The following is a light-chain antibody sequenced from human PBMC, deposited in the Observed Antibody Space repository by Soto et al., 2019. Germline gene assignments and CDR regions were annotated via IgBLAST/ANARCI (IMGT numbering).Light chain of an antibody. CDR2: GAS. CDR3: QQYYNWPPWT. CDR1: QIVSSN. Sequence: ILLTQSPATLSVSPGERSTLSCRAIQIVSSNLAWYQQKPGRAPRLLIYGASTRATGIPARFSGSGSGTEFTLTISSLQSEDFAVYYCQQYYNWPPWTFGQGTKV. J-gene: IGKJ1*01. V-gene: IGKV3-15*01.